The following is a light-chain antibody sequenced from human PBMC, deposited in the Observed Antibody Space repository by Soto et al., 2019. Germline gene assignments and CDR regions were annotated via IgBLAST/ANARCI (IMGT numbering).Light chain of an antibody. CDR3: QQYNSYSWT. CDR1: QSISSW. J-gene: IGKJ1*01. CDR2: KAS. Sequence: DIQMTQPPSTLPSSVGDRVTITCRASQSISSWLAWYQQKPGKAPKLLIYKASSLESGVPSRFSGSGSGTEFTLTISSLQPDDFATYYCQQYNSYSWTFGQGTKVDI. V-gene: IGKV1-5*03.